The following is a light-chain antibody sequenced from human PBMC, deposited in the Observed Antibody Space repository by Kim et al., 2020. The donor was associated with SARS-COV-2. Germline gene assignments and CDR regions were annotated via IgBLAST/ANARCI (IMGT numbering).Light chain of an antibody. CDR2: EDN. CDR3: QSYEYTAGV. V-gene: IGLV6-57*01. J-gene: IGLJ3*02. CDR1: SGSIASNY. Sequence: NFMLTQPHSVSESPGKTVTISCTRTSGSIASNYVQWYQQRPGSSPTLVMYEDNQRPSGVPDRFLGSFDTSSNSASLTISGLKTEDEAVYYCQSYEYTAGVFGGGTQLTVL.